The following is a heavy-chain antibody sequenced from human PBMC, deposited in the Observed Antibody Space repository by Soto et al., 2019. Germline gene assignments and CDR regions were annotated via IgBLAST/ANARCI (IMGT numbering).Heavy chain of an antibody. V-gene: IGHV1-69*01. CDR1: GGSFSDYA. CDR3: ASVATRGWRTFDH. Sequence: QVQLVQSGAEVKKPGSSVKVSCKVSGGSFSDYAITWVRQAPGQGPEWMGGIIPLFRSTNFAQRFQGRVTITADESTTTAYMELSSLRSEDTAVYYCASVATRGWRTFDHWGQGTLVTVSS. CDR2: IIPLFRST. J-gene: IGHJ4*02. D-gene: IGHD6-19*01.